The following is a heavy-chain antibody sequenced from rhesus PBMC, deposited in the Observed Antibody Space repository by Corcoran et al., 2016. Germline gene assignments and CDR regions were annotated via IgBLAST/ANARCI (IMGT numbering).Heavy chain of an antibody. CDR2: IYGSSTST. CDR1: GGSISDSYR. Sequence: QVQLQESGPGVVKPSETLSLTCAVSGGSISDSYRWSWIRQPPGKGLEWFGYIYGSSTSTNYNPSLRCRVTISKDTAKNQFSLKLSSVTAADTAVYYCAREDTAGTVIGYRGQGVLVTVSS. D-gene: IGHD5-30*01. J-gene: IGHJ4*01. V-gene: IGHV4S10*01. CDR3: AREDTAGTVIGY.